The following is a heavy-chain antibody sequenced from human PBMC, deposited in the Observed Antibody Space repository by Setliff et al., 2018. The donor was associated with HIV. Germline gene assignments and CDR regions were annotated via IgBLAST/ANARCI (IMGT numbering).Heavy chain of an antibody. CDR2: IRHTGST. CDR1: GGSITNYY. D-gene: IGHD2-21*02. V-gene: IGHV4-59*08. CDR3: ARGEACGGDCHYAFEM. Sequence: PSETLSLTCSVSGGSITNYYWGWIRQSPGKGLEWIGFIRHTGSTSYNPSLKSRVIISIDMSKNHFSLNLKSVTAADTAMYYCARGEACGGDCHYAFEMWGQGTMVTVSS. J-gene: IGHJ3*02.